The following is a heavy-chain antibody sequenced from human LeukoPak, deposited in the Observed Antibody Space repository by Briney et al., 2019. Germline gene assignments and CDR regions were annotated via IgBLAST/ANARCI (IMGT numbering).Heavy chain of an antibody. D-gene: IGHD2/OR15-2a*01. CDR3: IFGSIY. CDR2: ISSSGRTF. Sequence: PGGSLRLSCAASGFTFSSYEMNWVRQAPGKGLEWLSYISSSGRTFYYADSVKGRFTISRDSAKDSLFLQMSSLRAEDTAVYYCIFGSIYWGQGTLVTVSS. CDR1: GFTFSSYE. V-gene: IGHV3-48*03. J-gene: IGHJ4*02.